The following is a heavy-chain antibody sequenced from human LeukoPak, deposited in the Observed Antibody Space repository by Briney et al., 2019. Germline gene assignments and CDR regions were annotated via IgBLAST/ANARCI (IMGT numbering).Heavy chain of an antibody. D-gene: IGHD6-19*01. J-gene: IGHJ4*02. V-gene: IGHV3-30*19. CDR2: IWYDGSNK. Sequence: PGGSLRLSCAASGFTFSSYGMHWVRQAPGKGLEWVAVIWYDGSNKYYADSVKGRFTISRDNSKNTLYLQMNSLRAEDTAVYYCAREGGAVAGFFDYWGQGTLVTVSS. CDR3: AREGGAVAGFFDY. CDR1: GFTFSSYG.